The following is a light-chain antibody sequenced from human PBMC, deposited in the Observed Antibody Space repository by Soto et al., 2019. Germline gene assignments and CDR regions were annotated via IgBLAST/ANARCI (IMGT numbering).Light chain of an antibody. J-gene: IGLJ1*01. Sequence: QSALSQPASVSGSPGQSITISCTVTSSDVGGYKFVSWYQQHPGKVPKLLIYEVTNRPSGVSNRFSGSKSGNTASLTISGLQAEDEAGYYCSSYAGSSPLYVFGTGTKVTVL. CDR3: SSYAGSSPLYV. CDR1: SSDVGGYKF. CDR2: EVT. V-gene: IGLV2-14*01.